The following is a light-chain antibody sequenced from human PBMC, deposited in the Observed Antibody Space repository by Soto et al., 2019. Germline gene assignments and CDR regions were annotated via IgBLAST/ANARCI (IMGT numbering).Light chain of an antibody. Sequence: DIQINQSPSTLSASVGDRVTITCRASQSISSWLAWYQQKPGKAPKLLIYKASSLESGVPSRFSGSGSGTDFTLTISSLQPEDFATYYCQQSYSTPWTFGQGTKVDIK. CDR2: KAS. V-gene: IGKV1-5*03. CDR3: QQSYSTPWT. CDR1: QSISSW. J-gene: IGKJ1*01.